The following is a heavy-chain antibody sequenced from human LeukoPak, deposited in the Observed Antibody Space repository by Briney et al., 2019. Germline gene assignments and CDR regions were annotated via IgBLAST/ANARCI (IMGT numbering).Heavy chain of an antibody. D-gene: IGHD1-26*01. CDR1: GYTFTSYG. J-gene: IGHJ6*02. CDR2: INPSGGST. CDR3: ARDQRGSYYYYYYGLDV. V-gene: IGHV1-46*01. Sequence: ASVKVSCKASGYTFTSYGISWVRQAPGQGLEWMGIINPSGGSTSYAQKFQGRVTMTRDTSTSTVYMELSSLRSEDTAVYYCARDQRGSYYYYYYGLDVWGQGTTVTVSS.